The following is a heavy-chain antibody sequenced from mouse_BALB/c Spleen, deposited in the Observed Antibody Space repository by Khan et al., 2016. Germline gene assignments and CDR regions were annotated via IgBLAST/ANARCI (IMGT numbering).Heavy chain of an antibody. CDR2: ISYSGST. D-gene: IGHD4-1*02. J-gene: IGHJ2*01. V-gene: IGHV3-2*02. CDR1: GYSITSDYA. CDR3: ASRNWDVDY. Sequence: EVQLVESGPGLVKPSQSLSLTCTVTGYSITSDYAWNWIRQFPGNKLEWMGYISYSGSTSYNPSLKSRISITRDTSKNQFFLQLNSVTTEDTATYYCASRNWDVDYWGPGTTLTVSS.